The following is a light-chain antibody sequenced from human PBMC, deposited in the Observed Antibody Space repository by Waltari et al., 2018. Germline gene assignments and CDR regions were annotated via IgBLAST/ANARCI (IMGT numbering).Light chain of an antibody. CDR2: GAS. CDR1: QSISSSY. V-gene: IGKV3-20*01. Sequence: VLTQSPGTLSLSPGERATLSCRASQSISSSYLAWYQQKPGQAPRLLIYGASSRATGIPDRFSGSGSGTDSTLTISGLEPEDSAVYYCQQLDRSPFTFGPGTKVDFK. J-gene: IGKJ3*01. CDR3: QQLDRSPFT.